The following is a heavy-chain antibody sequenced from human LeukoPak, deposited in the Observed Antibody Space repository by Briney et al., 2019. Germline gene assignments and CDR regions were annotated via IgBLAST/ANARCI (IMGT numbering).Heavy chain of an antibody. CDR2: ISYSGRT. J-gene: IGHJ3*01. CDR3: ARPNFGETMYDT. Sequence: PSETLSLTCSVSGGSISSYYWSWIRQPPGKGLEWIGYISYSGRTDSIPSLKSRVTMSVDTSKNQIFLNLTSVTAADTAVYYCARPNFGETMYDTWGQGTMVIVSA. D-gene: IGHD3-10*01. CDR1: GGSISSYY. V-gene: IGHV4-59*08.